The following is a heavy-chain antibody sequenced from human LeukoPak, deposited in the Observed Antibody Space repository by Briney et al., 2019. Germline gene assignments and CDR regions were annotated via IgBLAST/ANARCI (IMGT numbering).Heavy chain of an antibody. J-gene: IGHJ4*02. V-gene: IGHV4-4*07. CDR1: GGSISSYC. CDR3: ARGSPGDSYGTFDY. Sequence: SETLSLTCTVSGGSISSYCWSWIRQPAGKGLEWIGRIYTSGSTNYNPSLKSRVTMSVDTSKNQFSLKLSSVTAADTAVYYCARGSPGDSYGTFDYWGQGTLVTVSS. D-gene: IGHD5-18*01. CDR2: IYTSGST.